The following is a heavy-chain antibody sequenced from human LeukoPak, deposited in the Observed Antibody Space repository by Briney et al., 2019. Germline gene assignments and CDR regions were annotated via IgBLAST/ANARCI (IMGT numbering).Heavy chain of an antibody. V-gene: IGHV4-61*02. Sequence: SQTLSLTCTVSGGSISSGSYYWSWIRQPAGKGLEWIGRIYTYGSTNYNPSLKSRVTIPLDTSKNQFSLRLSSVTAADTAVYYCARDGALATDYWGQGTLVTVSS. CDR3: ARDGALATDY. J-gene: IGHJ4*02. CDR2: IYTYGST. D-gene: IGHD6-13*01. CDR1: GGSISSGSYY.